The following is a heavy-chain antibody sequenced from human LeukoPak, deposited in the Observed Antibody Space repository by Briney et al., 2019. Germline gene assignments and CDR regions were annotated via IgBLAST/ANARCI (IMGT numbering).Heavy chain of an antibody. V-gene: IGHV1-69*06. CDR2: IIPIVGTA. J-gene: IGHJ4*02. D-gene: IGHD3-10*01. CDR1: GGTFSSYA. CDR3: ASGLLWFGELSDPTYYFDY. Sequence: ASVTASCKASGGTFSSYAISWVRQAPGQGLEWMGGIIPIVGTANYAQEFKGRVTITADKSTSTAYMELSSLRSEDTAVYYCASGLLWFGELSDPTYYFDYWGQGTLVTVSS.